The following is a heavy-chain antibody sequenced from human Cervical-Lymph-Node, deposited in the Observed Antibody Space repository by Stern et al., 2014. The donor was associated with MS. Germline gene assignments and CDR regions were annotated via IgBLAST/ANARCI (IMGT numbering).Heavy chain of an antibody. Sequence: MQLVESGGGVVQPGRSLRLSCAASGFTFSNYAMFWVRQAPGKGPEWVAHISYEGSSTNYADSVKGRFTVSRDNSMHTLYLQMHSLRPEDTAVYSCVRGSGWYTEYYFDYWGQGALVTVSS. J-gene: IGHJ4*02. D-gene: IGHD6-19*01. CDR2: ISYEGSST. CDR1: GFTFSNYA. CDR3: VRGSGWYTEYYFDY. V-gene: IGHV3-30*04.